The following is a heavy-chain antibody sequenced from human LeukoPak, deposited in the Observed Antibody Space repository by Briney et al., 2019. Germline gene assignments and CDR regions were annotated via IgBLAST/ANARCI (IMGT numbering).Heavy chain of an antibody. CDR2: IYYSGST. CDR3: ARPGLLWTFDY. D-gene: IGHD2-2*01. J-gene: IGHJ4*02. CDR1: GGSISSSSYY. Sequence: SETLSLTCTVSGGSISSSSYYWGWIRQPPGKGLEWIGSIYYSGSTYYNPSLKSRVTISVDTSKNQFSLKLSSVTAADTAAYYCARPGLLWTFDYWGQGTLVTVSS. V-gene: IGHV4-39*01.